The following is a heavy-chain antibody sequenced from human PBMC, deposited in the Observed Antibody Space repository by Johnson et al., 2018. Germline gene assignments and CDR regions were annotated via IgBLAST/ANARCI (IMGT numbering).Heavy chain of an antibody. CDR2: ISWDGGST. V-gene: IGHV3-43D*03. CDR3: AKVSVPYYYGSGSYSYYNMDV. J-gene: IGHJ6*03. Sequence: EVQLVQSGGVVVQPGGSLRLSCAASGFTFDDYAMHWVRQAPGKGLEWVSLISWDGGSTYYADSVKGRFHISRDNRKNSLYLKMNILRAEDTALYYCAKVSVPYYYGSGSYSYYNMDVWGKGTTVTVSS. D-gene: IGHD3-10*01. CDR1: GFTFDDYA.